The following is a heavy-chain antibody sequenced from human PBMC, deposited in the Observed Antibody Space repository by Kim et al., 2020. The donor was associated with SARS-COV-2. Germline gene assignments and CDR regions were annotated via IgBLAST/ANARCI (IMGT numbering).Heavy chain of an antibody. CDR2: ISSSSSYI. Sequence: GGSLRLSCAASGFTFSSYSMNWVRQAPGKGLEWVSSISSSSSYIYYADSVKGRFTISRDNAKNSRYLQMNSLRAEDTAVYYCARDGVQYSSGLWYFDLWGRGTLVTVSS. J-gene: IGHJ2*01. D-gene: IGHD6-19*01. V-gene: IGHV3-21*01. CDR1: GFTFSSYS. CDR3: ARDGVQYSSGLWYFDL.